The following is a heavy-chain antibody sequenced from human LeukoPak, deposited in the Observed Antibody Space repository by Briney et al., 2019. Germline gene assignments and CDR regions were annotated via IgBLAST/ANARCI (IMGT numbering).Heavy chain of an antibody. D-gene: IGHD3-22*01. CDR3: AVKYYDSSGYYGLFDY. J-gene: IGHJ4*02. CDR2: IYYSGST. V-gene: IGHV4-61*01. CDR1: GGSVSSGSYY. Sequence: SETLSLTCTVSGGSVSSGSYYWSWIRQPPGKGLEWIGYIYYSGSTNYNPSLKSRVTISVDTSKNQFSLKLSSVTAADTAVYYCAVKYYDSSGYYGLFDYWGQGTLVTVSS.